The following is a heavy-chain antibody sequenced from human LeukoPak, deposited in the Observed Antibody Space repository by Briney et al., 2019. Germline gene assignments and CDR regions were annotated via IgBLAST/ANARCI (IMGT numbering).Heavy chain of an antibody. D-gene: IGHD2-15*01. CDR2: FSGSGGNT. V-gene: IGHV3-23*01. CDR1: GFSFSSYA. CDR3: AKSGLNRFDY. Sequence: GGSLGLSCAASGFSFSSYAMSWVRQAPGKGLEWISSFSGSGGNTYYADSVKARFTISRDNSKNTLYLQMNSLRAEDTAVYYCAKSGLNRFDYWGQGTLVTVSS. J-gene: IGHJ4*02.